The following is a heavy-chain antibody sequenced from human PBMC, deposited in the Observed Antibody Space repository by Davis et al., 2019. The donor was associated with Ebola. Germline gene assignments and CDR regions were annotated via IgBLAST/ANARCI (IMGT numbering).Heavy chain of an antibody. CDR1: GFTFSSYA. Sequence: SLRLSCAASGFTFSSYAMTWARQFPGKGLEWVSAITSSGGSTYYADSVKGRFTISRDNSKNTLYLQMNSLRVDDTAVYYCAKGGSGWPSDYSYGLGVWGKGTTVTVSS. CDR2: ITSSGGST. J-gene: IGHJ6*04. CDR3: AKGGSGWPSDYSYGLGV. D-gene: IGHD6-19*01. V-gene: IGHV3-23*01.